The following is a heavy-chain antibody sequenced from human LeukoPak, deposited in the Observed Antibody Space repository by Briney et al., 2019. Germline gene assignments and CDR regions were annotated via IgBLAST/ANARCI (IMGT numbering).Heavy chain of an antibody. V-gene: IGHV4-39*01. J-gene: IGHJ3*02. CDR1: GDSISGSSYY. Sequence: SETLSLTCTVSGDSISGSSYYWSWIRQPPGKGLEWIGEINHSGSTNYNPSLKSRVTISVDTSKNQFSLKLSSVTAADTAVYYCARHRAFDIWGQGTMVTVSS. CDR2: INHSGST. CDR3: ARHRAFDI.